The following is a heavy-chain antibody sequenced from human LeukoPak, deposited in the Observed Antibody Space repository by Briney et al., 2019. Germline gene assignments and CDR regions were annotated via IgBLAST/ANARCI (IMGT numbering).Heavy chain of an antibody. D-gene: IGHD3-3*01. V-gene: IGHV3-30*18. CDR1: GFTFSSYG. CDR2: ISHDGSNK. Sequence: GGSLRLSCAASGFTFSSYGMHWVRQAPGKGLEWVAVISHDGSNKYYADSVKGRFTISRDNSKNTLYLQMNSLRAEDTAVYYCAKGDRNYDFWSGYYGHWGQGTLVTVSS. J-gene: IGHJ4*02. CDR3: AKGDRNYDFWSGYYGH.